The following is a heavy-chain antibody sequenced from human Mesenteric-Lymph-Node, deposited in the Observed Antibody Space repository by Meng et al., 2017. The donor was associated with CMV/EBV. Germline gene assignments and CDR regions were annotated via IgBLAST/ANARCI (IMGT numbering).Heavy chain of an antibody. Sequence: KGSCKACGYTFTVHYIHWVRQAPGQGLEWLGRINPNSGGTNYAQRFQGRVTMTRDTSISTAYMELSRLRSDDTAVYYCAREYSSSPGYWGQGTLVTVSS. CDR1: GYTFTVHY. V-gene: IGHV1-2*06. CDR3: AREYSSSPGY. J-gene: IGHJ4*02. CDR2: INPNSGGT. D-gene: IGHD6-13*01.